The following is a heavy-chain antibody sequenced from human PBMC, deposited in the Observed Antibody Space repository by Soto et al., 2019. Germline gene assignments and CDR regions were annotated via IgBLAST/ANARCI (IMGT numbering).Heavy chain of an antibody. Sequence: PSQTLSLTSTVSGDSVGKFYWNWIRQPTLKGLEWIVRIYTTRSPNYNPSLKSRGTMSVDTSKNQFSRILTLRAVTAADTAVCYCARSPAYGYYANLVTGGQGTLLTVSS. CDR2: IYTTRSP. D-gene: IGHD4-17*01. J-gene: IGHJ4*02. CDR3: ARSPAYGYYANLVT. CDR1: GDSVGKFY. V-gene: IGHV4-4*07.